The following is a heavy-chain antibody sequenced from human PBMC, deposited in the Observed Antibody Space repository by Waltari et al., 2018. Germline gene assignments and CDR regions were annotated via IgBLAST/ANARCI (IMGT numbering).Heavy chain of an antibody. CDR1: GFTFSSYD. J-gene: IGHJ2*01. V-gene: IGHV3-13*01. D-gene: IGHD1-1*01. CDR3: VKEGVPTPGNWYFDL. Sequence: EVQLVESGGGLVQPGGSLRLSCAASGFTFSSYDMHWFRQVTGKRVEWVAAIDSSGHTSFADSGTGRFTIARENAKNSMYLQMNILTAGDTAVYYCVKEGVPTPGNWYFDLWGRGTLVTVSS. CDR2: IDSSGHT.